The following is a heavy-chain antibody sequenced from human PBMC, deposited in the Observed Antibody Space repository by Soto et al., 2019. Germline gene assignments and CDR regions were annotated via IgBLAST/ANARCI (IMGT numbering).Heavy chain of an antibody. CDR3: ARDKITGLFDY. J-gene: IGHJ4*02. V-gene: IGHV4-34*01. D-gene: IGHD2-8*02. CDR1: GGSFSGYY. Sequence: QVQLQQWGAGLLKPSETLSLTCAVYGGSFSGYYWTWIRQPPGTGLEWDGEINYSGSTNYNPSLKSRVTISVDTPKNQFSLKLTSVTAADTAVYYCARDKITGLFDYWGQGTLVTVSS. CDR2: INYSGST.